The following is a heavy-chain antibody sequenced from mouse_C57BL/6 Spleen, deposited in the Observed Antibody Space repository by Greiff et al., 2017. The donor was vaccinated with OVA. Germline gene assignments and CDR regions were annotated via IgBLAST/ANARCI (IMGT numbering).Heavy chain of an antibody. CDR1: GYTFTSYW. CDR2: IDPSDSYT. CDR3: ARKEYYGSSYSYYFDY. V-gene: IGHV1-50*01. Sequence: QVQLQQPGAELVKPGASVKLSCKASGYTFTSYWMQWVKQRPGQGLEWIGEIDPSDSYTNYNQKFKGKATLTVDTSSSTAYMQLSSLTSEDSAVYYCARKEYYGSSYSYYFDYWGQGTTLTVSS. D-gene: IGHD1-1*01. J-gene: IGHJ2*01.